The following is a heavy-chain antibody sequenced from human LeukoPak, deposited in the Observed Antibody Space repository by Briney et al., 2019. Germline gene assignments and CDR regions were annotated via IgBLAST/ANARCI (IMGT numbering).Heavy chain of an antibody. Sequence: SETLSLTCTVSGGSISSYYWSWIRQPPGKGLEWIGYIYYSGSTNYNPSLKSRVTISVDTSKNQFSLKLSSVTAADTAVYYCARGRWEWEDVTSVYYYYYMDVWGKGTTVTISS. J-gene: IGHJ6*03. CDR1: GGSISSYY. CDR2: IYYSGST. D-gene: IGHD1-26*01. V-gene: IGHV4-59*01. CDR3: ARGRWEWEDVTSVYYYYYMDV.